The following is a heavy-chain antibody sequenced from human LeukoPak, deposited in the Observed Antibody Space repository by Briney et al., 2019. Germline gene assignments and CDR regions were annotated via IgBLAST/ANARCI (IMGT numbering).Heavy chain of an antibody. J-gene: IGHJ4*02. CDR3: AKGRAMIVVFTVYY. D-gene: IGHD3-22*01. Sequence: PGGSLRLSCAASGFTFSSYEMNWVRQAPGKGLEWVSAISGSGGSTYYADSVKGRFTISRDNSKNTLYLQMNSLRAEDTAVYYCAKGRAMIVVFTVYYWGQGTLVTVSS. CDR1: GFTFSSYE. CDR2: ISGSGGST. V-gene: IGHV3-23*01.